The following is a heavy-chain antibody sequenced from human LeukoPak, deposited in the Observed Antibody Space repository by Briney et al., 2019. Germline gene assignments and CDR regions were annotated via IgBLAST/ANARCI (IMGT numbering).Heavy chain of an antibody. V-gene: IGHV3-11*01. J-gene: IGHJ4*02. CDR2: ISSCGSTM. Sequence: PGGSLRLSCAASGFTFSDYYMSWIRQAPVKVLEWVSYISSCGSTMYYADSVKGRFTISRDNAKNSLYLQMNSLRAEDTAVYYCARGTWIQLWNTWGQGTLVTVSS. D-gene: IGHD5-18*01. CDR3: ARGTWIQLWNT. CDR1: GFTFSDYY.